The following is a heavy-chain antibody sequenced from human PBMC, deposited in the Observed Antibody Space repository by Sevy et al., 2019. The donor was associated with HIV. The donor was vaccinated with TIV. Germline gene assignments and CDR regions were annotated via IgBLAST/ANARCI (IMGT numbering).Heavy chain of an antibody. CDR2: IYYSGST. J-gene: IGHJ6*03. Sequence: SETLSLTCTVSGGSISSYYWSWIRQPPGKGLEWIGYIYYSGSTNYNPSLKSRVTISVDTSKNQFSLKLSSVTAADTAVYYCARAPVASICYTHHYYMDVWGEGTTVAASS. CDR1: GGSISSYY. D-gene: IGHD5-12*01. V-gene: IGHV4-59*01. CDR3: ARAPVASICYTHHYYMDV.